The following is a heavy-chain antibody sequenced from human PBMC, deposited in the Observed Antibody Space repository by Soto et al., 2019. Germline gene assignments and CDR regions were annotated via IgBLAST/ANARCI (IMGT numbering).Heavy chain of an antibody. CDR1: GFTVSSDW. J-gene: IGHJ6*03. V-gene: IGHV3-7*01. CDR2: IKQDGSEK. D-gene: IGHD2-15*01. Sequence: GASLRLSCAASGFTVSSDWMSCIRQAPGKGLEWVANIKQDGSEKYCVDSVKGRFTISRDNAKNSLYLQMNSLRAEDTAVYYCAREGYYPIYYYMDVWGKGTTVTV. CDR3: AREGYYPIYYYMDV.